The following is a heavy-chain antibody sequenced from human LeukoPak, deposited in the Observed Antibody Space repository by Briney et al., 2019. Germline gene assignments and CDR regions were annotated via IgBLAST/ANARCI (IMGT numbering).Heavy chain of an antibody. D-gene: IGHD4-17*01. V-gene: IGHV3-30-3*01. CDR2: ISYDGSNK. J-gene: IGHJ4*02. CDR3: ARWTVAGHY. Sequence: GGSLRLSCAASGFTFSSYAMHWVRQAPGKGLEWVAVISYDGSNKYYADSVKGRFTISRDNSKNTLYLQMNSLRAEDTAVYYCARWTVAGHYWGQGTLATVSS. CDR1: GFTFSSYA.